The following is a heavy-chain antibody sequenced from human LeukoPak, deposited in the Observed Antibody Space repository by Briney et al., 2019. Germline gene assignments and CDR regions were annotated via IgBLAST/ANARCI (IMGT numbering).Heavy chain of an antibody. J-gene: IGHJ4*02. CDR3: ARASGYDYLDFDY. D-gene: IGHD5-12*01. Sequence: GGSLRLSCAASGFTFSNYWMHWVRQAPGKGLVWVSRINSDGSSTSYADSVKGRFTISRDNAKNTLYLQMNSLRAEDTAVYYCARASGYDYLDFDYWGQGTLVTVSS. CDR1: GFTFSNYW. CDR2: INSDGSST. V-gene: IGHV3-74*01.